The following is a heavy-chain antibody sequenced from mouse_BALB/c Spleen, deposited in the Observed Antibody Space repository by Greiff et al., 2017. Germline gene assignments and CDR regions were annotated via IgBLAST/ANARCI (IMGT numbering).Heavy chain of an antibody. CDR1: GYTFTNYW. J-gene: IGHJ4*01. CDR3: ARYYGNFYAMDY. D-gene: IGHD2-1*01. CDR2: IYPGGGYT. V-gene: IGHV1-63*02. Sequence: QVHVKQSGAELVRPGTSVKISCKASGYTFTNYWLGWVKQRPGHGLEWIGDIYPGGGYTNYNEKFKGKATLTADTSSSTAYMQLSSLTSEDSAVYFCARYYGNFYAMDYWGQGTSVTVSS.